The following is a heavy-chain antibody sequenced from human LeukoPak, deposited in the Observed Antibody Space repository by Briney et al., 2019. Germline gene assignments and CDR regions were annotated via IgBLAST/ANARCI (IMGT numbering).Heavy chain of an antibody. CDR3: AKGVRGYQLLFDVDY. Sequence: PGGSLRLSCAASGFTFSSYSMNWVRQAPGKGLAWVSSISSSGVYIYYADSVKGRFTISRDNSKNTLYLQMNSLRAEDTAVYYCAKGVRGYQLLFDVDYWGQGTLVTVSS. CDR1: GFTFSSYS. CDR2: ISSSGVYI. V-gene: IGHV3-21*01. J-gene: IGHJ4*02. D-gene: IGHD2-2*01.